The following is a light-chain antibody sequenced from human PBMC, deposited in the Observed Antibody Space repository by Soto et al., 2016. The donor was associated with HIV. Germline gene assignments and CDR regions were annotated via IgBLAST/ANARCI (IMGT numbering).Light chain of an antibody. CDR3: NSRDSSGNHLV. CDR1: SLRSYY. CDR2: GKN. J-gene: IGLJ2*01. Sequence: SSELTQDPAVSVAVGQTVRITCQGDSLRSYYASWYQQKSGQAPVLVIYGKNNRPSGIPDRFSGSSSGNTASLTITGAQAEDEADYYCNSRDSSGNHLVFGGGTKLTVL. V-gene: IGLV3-19*01.